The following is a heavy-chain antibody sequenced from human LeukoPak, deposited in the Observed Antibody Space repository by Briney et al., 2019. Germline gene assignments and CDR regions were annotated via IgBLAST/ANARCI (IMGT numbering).Heavy chain of an antibody. J-gene: IGHJ4*02. D-gene: IGHD1-26*01. CDR1: GFTFSSYS. CDR3: ARDKWELLAFDY. V-gene: IGHV3-21*01. Sequence: PGGSPRLSCAASGFTFSSYSMNWVRQAPGKGLEWVSSISSSSSYIYYADSVKGRFTISRDNAKNSLYLQMNSLRAEDTAVYYCARDKWELLAFDYWGQGTLVTVSP. CDR2: ISSSSSYI.